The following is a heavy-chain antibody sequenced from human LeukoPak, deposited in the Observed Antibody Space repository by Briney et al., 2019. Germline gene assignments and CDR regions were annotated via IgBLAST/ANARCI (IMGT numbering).Heavy chain of an antibody. CDR2: ICYSGST. V-gene: IGHV4-59*01. D-gene: IGHD3-3*01. Sequence: SETLSLTCTVSGVSISSYYWSWIRQPPGKGLEWIGYICYSGSTNYNPSLKSRVTISVDTSKNQFSLKLSSVTAADTAVYYCARWQRDFWSGYHYYFDYWGQGTLVTVSS. CDR1: GVSISSYY. J-gene: IGHJ4*02. CDR3: ARWQRDFWSGYHYYFDY.